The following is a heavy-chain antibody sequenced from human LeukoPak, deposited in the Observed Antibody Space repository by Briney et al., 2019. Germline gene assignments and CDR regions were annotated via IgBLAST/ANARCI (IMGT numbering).Heavy chain of an antibody. CDR2: IKQDGSEK. CDR1: GFTFSSYW. V-gene: IGHV3-7*01. Sequence: GGSLRLSCAASGFTFSSYWMSWVRQAPGKGLEWLANIKQDGSEKYYVDSVRGRFTISRDNDKNSLYLQMNGLSAEDAVVYYCARLLNIVVLPAAIGAFDILGEGTMATVSS. J-gene: IGHJ3*02. CDR3: ARLLNIVVLPAAIGAFDI. D-gene: IGHD2-2*01.